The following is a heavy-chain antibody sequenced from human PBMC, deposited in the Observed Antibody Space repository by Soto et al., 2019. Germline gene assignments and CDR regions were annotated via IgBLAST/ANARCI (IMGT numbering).Heavy chain of an antibody. V-gene: IGHV5-51*01. CDR3: ARPHGWDSAYYRPYLGGPLEWYFDL. Sequence: GESLKISCKGSGYSFTSYWIGWVRQMPGKGLEWMGIIYPGDSDTRYSPSFQGQVTISADKSISTAYLQWSSLTALDTPMYYCARPHGWDSAYYRPYLGGPLEWYFDLWGRGPLVTVAS. CDR1: GYSFTSYW. J-gene: IGHJ2*01. D-gene: IGHD3-22*01. CDR2: IYPGDSDT.